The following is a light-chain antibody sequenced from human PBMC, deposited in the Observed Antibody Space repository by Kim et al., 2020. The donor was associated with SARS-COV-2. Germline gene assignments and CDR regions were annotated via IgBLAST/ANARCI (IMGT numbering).Light chain of an antibody. V-gene: IGKV3-11*01. CDR1: QSVSRY. J-gene: IGKJ4*01. Sequence: EIVLTQSPATLSLSPGERATLSCRASQSVSRYLAWYQQKPGQAPRLLIYDASNRATGIPARFSGSGSGTDFTLTISSLEPEDFAVYYCSQRTTWPPLTFGGGTKVDIK. CDR3: SQRTTWPPLT. CDR2: DAS.